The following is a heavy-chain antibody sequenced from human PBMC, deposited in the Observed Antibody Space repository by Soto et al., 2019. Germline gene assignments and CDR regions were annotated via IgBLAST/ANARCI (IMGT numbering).Heavy chain of an antibody. J-gene: IGHJ5*02. D-gene: IGHD3-22*01. V-gene: IGHV1-69*13. CDR1: RGTFSSYT. CDR3: ARTRPRYYYDAKKNWFDP. CDR2: IIPIFGTA. Sequence: SVEVSCKASRGTFSSYTISWVRQAPGQGLERMGGIIPIFGTANYAQKFQGRVTITADESTSTAYMELSSLRSEDTAVYYCARTRPRYYYDAKKNWFDPWGQGTLVTVSS.